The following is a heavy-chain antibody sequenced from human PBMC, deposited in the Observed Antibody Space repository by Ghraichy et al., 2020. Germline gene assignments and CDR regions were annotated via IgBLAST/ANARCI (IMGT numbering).Heavy chain of an antibody. J-gene: IGHJ6*03. CDR2: IYYGGSS. CDR3: ARELGAGKDYMDV. V-gene: IGHV4-59*01. Sequence: SETLSLTCTVSGGSISRYYWSWVRQPPGKGLEWIGYIYYGGSSNYNPSLKSRVTRSVDTSKTQFSLKLSSVTTADTAVYYCARELGAGKDYMDVWGKGTTVTVSS. CDR1: GGSISRYY.